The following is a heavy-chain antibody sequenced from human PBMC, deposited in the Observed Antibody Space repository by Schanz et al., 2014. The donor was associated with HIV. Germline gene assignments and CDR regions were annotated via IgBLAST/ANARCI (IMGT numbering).Heavy chain of an antibody. D-gene: IGHD5-18*01. CDR1: GGTFNSHG. CDR3: ASGRFDTVIWWGDAFLI. CDR2: IIPIFGTT. V-gene: IGHV1-69*01. J-gene: IGHJ3*02. Sequence: QVQLVQSGAALRKPGTSVKVSCMVPGGTFNSHGFGWVRQAPGQGLEWMGGIIPIFGTTNYAQKFQGRVTITADESTSTAYMELSSLRSEDTAVYYCASGRFDTVIWWGDAFLIWGRGTMVTVSS.